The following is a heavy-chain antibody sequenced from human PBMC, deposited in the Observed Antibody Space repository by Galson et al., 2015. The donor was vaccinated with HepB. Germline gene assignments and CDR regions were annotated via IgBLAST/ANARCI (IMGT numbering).Heavy chain of an antibody. Sequence: SLRLSCAASGFTFSNYPMHWVRQAPGKGLEWVAVISYDGSNKYYADSVKGRFTISRDNSKNTLYLQMNSLRAEDTAVYYCARDYYDFWSGYLSPQYYFDYWGQGTLVTVSS. J-gene: IGHJ4*02. V-gene: IGHV3-30-3*01. CDR1: GFTFSNYP. CDR2: ISYDGSNK. D-gene: IGHD3-3*01. CDR3: ARDYYDFWSGYLSPQYYFDY.